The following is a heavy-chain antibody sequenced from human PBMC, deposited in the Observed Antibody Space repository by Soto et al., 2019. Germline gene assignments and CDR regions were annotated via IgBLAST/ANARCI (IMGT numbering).Heavy chain of an antibody. CDR2: ISYDGSNK. J-gene: IGHJ4*02. CDR3: AAPYSSSGRDQFFEYYFDY. D-gene: IGHD6-6*01. Sequence: QVQLVESGGGVVQPGRSLRLSCAASGFTFSSYAMHWVRQAPGKGLEWVAVISYDGSNKYYADSVKGRFTISRDNSKNTLYLQMNSLRAEDTAVYYCAAPYSSSGRDQFFEYYFDYWGQGTLVTVSS. V-gene: IGHV3-30-3*01. CDR1: GFTFSSYA.